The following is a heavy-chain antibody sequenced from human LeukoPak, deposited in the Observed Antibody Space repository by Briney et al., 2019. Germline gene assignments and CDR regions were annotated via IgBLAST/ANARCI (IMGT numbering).Heavy chain of an antibody. CDR2: IIPILGTA. Sequence: SVKAPCKASGGTFSSYAISWVRQAPGQGLEWMGGIIPILGTANYAQKFQGRVTITADESTSTAYMELSSLRSEDTAVYYCARGLVVVDPGPYYFDYWGQGTLVTVSS. CDR1: GGTFSSYA. D-gene: IGHD3-22*01. J-gene: IGHJ4*02. V-gene: IGHV1-69*13. CDR3: ARGLVVVDPGPYYFDY.